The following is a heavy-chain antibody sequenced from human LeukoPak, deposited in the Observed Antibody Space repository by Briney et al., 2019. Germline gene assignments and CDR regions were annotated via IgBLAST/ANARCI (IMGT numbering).Heavy chain of an antibody. J-gene: IGHJ4*02. Sequence: PGGSLRLSCAASGLTVSSTYMSWVRQAPGKGLEWVSIIYSGGSTYYADSVKGRFTISRDNSKNTLYLQMSSLRVEDTAVYYCANEDSSGYYYWGQGTLVTVSS. CDR2: IYSGGST. CDR3: ANEDSSGYYY. D-gene: IGHD3-22*01. V-gene: IGHV3-53*01. CDR1: GLTVSSTY.